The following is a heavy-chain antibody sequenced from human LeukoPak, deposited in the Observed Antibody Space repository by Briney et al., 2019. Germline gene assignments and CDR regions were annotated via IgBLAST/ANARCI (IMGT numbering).Heavy chain of an antibody. V-gene: IGHV4-31*03. CDR2: IYYSGST. D-gene: IGHD6-13*01. J-gene: IGHJ4*02. CDR3: ARDDDSSWDFDY. Sequence: SETLSLTCTVSGGSISSGGYYWSWIRQHPGKGLEWIGYIYYSGSTYYNPSLKSRVTISVDTSKNQFSLKLSSVTAADTAVYYCARDDDSSWDFDYWGQGTLVTVSS. CDR1: GGSISSGGYY.